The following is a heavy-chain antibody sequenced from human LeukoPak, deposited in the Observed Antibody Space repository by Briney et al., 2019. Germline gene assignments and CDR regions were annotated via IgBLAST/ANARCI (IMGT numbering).Heavy chain of an antibody. D-gene: IGHD3-22*01. CDR1: GFTFSSYS. CDR2: ISSSSSYI. J-gene: IGHJ4*02. Sequence: PGGSLRLSCAASGFTFSSYSMNWVRQAPGKGLEWVSSISSSSSYIYYADSVKGRFTISRDNAKNSLYLQMNSLRAEDTAVYYCARDQRYYYYFDYWGQGTLVTVSS. V-gene: IGHV3-21*01. CDR3: ARDQRYYYYFDY.